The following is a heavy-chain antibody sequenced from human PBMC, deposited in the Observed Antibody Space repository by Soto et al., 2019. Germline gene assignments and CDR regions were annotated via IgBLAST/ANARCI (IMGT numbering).Heavy chain of an antibody. J-gene: IGHJ4*02. Sequence: GGSLRLSCAASGFTFSSYAMSWVRQAPGKGLEWVSAISGSGGSTYYGDSVKGRFTISRDNSKNTLYLQMNSLRAEDTAVYYCAVARGHYYDSSGYYNPSDYWGQGTLVTVSS. D-gene: IGHD3-22*01. V-gene: IGHV3-23*01. CDR1: GFTFSSYA. CDR3: AVARGHYYDSSGYYNPSDY. CDR2: ISGSGGST.